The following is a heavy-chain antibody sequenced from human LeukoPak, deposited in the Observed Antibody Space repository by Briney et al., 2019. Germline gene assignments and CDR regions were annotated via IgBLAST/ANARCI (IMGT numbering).Heavy chain of an antibody. CDR2: INPSGGST. J-gene: IGHJ4*02. CDR3: ATGRHWNQYDY. CDR1: GYTFTSYY. Sequence: ASVKVSCKASGYTFTSYYMHWVRQAPGQGLEWMGIINPSGGSTSYAQKFQGRVTMTRDMSTSTVYMELSSLRSEDTAVYYCATGRHWNQYDYWGQGTLVTVSS. D-gene: IGHD1-1*01. V-gene: IGHV1-46*01.